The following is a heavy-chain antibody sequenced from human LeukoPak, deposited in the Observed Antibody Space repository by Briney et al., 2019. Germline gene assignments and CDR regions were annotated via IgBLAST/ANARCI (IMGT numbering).Heavy chain of an antibody. Sequence: GGFLRLSCAASGFTFSSYSMNWVRQAPGKGLEWVSYISSSSSTIYYADSVKGRFTISRDNAKNSLYLQMNSLRAEDTAVYYCARDGYCTNGVCYAPHDHWGQGTLVTVSS. D-gene: IGHD2-8*01. CDR1: GFTFSSYS. CDR3: ARDGYCTNGVCYAPHDH. CDR2: ISSSSSTI. V-gene: IGHV3-48*01. J-gene: IGHJ4*02.